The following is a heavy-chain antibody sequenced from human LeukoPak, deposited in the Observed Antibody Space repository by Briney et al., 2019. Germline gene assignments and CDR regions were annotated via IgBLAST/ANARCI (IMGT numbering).Heavy chain of an antibody. V-gene: IGHV1-8*01. CDR3: ARGSCSGGSCYNFAY. CDR2: MNPNSGNT. J-gene: IGHJ4*02. Sequence: GASVKVSCKASGYTSTSYDINWVRQATGQGLEWMGWMNPNSGNTGYAQKFQGRVTMTRNTSFSTAYMQLSRLTSDDTAVYYCARGSCSGGSCYNFAYWGQGTLVTVSS. D-gene: IGHD2-15*01. CDR1: GYTSTSYD.